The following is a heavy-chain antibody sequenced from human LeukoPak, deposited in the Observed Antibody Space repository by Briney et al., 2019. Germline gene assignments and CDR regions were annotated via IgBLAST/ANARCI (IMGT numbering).Heavy chain of an antibody. CDR3: ARFAYDSIDAFDI. CDR1: GGSISSYY. D-gene: IGHD3-22*01. CDR2: IYYSGST. J-gene: IGHJ3*02. V-gene: IGHV4-59*12. Sequence: NSSETLSLTCTVSGGSISSYYWSWIRQPPGKGLEWIGYIYYSGSTNYNPSLKSRVTISVDTSKNQFSLKLSSVTAADTAVYYCARFAYDSIDAFDIWGQGTMVTVSS.